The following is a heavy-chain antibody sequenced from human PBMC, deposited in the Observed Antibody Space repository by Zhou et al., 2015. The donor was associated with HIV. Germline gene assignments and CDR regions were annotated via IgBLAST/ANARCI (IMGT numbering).Heavy chain of an antibody. CDR1: GYTFTNYD. CDR2: IIPIVNTA. CDR3: ARDRSMVRGGVGYYYYGMDV. D-gene: IGHD3-10*01. J-gene: IGHJ6*02. V-gene: IGHV1-69*01. Sequence: QVQLVQSGAEVKKPGTSVTISCETSGYTFTNYDITWVRQAPGQGLEWMGGIIPIVNTANYAQKFQGRVTITADESTSAAYMELSRLRSEDTGVYYCARDRSMVRGGVGYYYYGMDVVGPRDHGHRLL.